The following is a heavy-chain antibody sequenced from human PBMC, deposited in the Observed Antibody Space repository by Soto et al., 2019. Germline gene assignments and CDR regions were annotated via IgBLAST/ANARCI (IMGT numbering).Heavy chain of an antibody. CDR2: IGTGSTYI. Sequence: PGGSLRLSCAGSGFIFSTSYMSWVRQAPGKGLEWVSSIGTGSTYIYYADSVEGRFTTSRDNAQKSLYLQLTSLRVEDSAVYFCARGSPPPPNCSSGSCYHRYNFDYWGQGNLVTVSS. J-gene: IGHJ4*02. CDR1: GFIFSTSY. D-gene: IGHD2-15*01. V-gene: IGHV3-21*04. CDR3: ARGSPPPPNCSSGSCYHRYNFDY.